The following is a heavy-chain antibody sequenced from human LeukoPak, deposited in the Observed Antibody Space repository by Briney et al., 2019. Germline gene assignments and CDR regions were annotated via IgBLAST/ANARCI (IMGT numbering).Heavy chain of an antibody. CDR3: ARDNDKVVDH. CDR2: ITAYNGNR. D-gene: IGHD1-1*01. Sequence: ASVKVSCKTSGYTFSNYGISWVRQAPGQGLEWMGWITAYNGNRLYAQRLQGRITLTTDTPTSTSYMELRSLEYDDTAIYYCARDNDKVVDHWGQGTLVTVSS. V-gene: IGHV1-18*01. CDR1: GYTFSNYG. J-gene: IGHJ4*01.